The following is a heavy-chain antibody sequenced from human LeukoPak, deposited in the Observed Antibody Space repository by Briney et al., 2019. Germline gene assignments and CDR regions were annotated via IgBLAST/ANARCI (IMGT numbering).Heavy chain of an antibody. J-gene: IGHJ4*02. D-gene: IGHD4-17*01. V-gene: IGHV3-7*01. CDR1: GFTFSTYW. CDR3: ARDLGGDYRFDY. Sequence: GGSLRLACAASGFTFSTYWMSWARQAPGKGLEWVAKMNQDGSAISSEDSVKGRFTISRDNAKNSLYLQMNSLRAEDTAVYYCARDLGGDYRFDYWGQGTLVTVSS. CDR2: MNQDGSAI.